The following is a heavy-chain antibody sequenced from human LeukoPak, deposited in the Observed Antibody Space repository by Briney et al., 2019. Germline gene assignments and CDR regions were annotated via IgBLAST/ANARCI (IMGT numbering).Heavy chain of an antibody. V-gene: IGHV3-53*01. CDR2: IYSGGST. CDR3: AREGSYYGSGTYKYYFDY. D-gene: IGHD3-10*01. CDR1: GFTFSSNY. Sequence: GGSLRLSCAASGFTFSSNYMSWVRQAPGKGLEWVSVIYSGGSTYYADSVKGRFTISRDNSKNTLYLQMDSLRAEDTAVYYCAREGSYYGSGTYKYYFDYWGQGTLVTVSS. J-gene: IGHJ4*02.